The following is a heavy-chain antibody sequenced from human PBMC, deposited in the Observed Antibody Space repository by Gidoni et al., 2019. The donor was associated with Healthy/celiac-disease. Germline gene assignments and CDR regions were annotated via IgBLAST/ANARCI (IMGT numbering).Heavy chain of an antibody. CDR2: INHSGST. V-gene: IGHV4-34*01. D-gene: IGHD2-2*01. CDR3: ARFQRPAAGGVDY. Sequence: QVQLQQWGAGLLKPSETLSLTCAVYGGSFSGYYWSWIRQPPGKGLEWIGEINHSGSTNYNPSLKSRVTISGDTSKNQFSLKLSSVTAADTAVYYCARFQRPAAGGVDYWGQGTLVTVSS. CDR1: GGSFSGYY. J-gene: IGHJ4*02.